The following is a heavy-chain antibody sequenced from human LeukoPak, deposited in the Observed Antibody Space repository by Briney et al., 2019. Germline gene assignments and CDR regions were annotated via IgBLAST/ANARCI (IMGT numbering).Heavy chain of an antibody. D-gene: IGHD4-23*01. CDR2: INHSGST. V-gene: IGHV4-34*01. CDR3: AREDGGNSDY. Sequence: SETLSLTCAVYGGSLSGYYWSWIRQPPGKGLEWIGEINHSGSTNYNPSLKSRVTISVDTSKNQFSLKLSSVTAADTAVYYCAREDGGNSDYWGQGTLVTVSS. J-gene: IGHJ4*02. CDR1: GGSLSGYY.